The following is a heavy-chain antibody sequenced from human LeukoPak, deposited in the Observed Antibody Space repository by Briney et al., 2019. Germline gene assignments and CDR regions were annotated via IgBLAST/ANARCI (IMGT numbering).Heavy chain of an antibody. CDR2: ISSSSSYI. Sequence: PGGSLRLSCAASGFTFSSYSMNWVRQAPGKGLEWVSSISSSSSYIYYADSVKGRFTISRDNAKNSLYLQMNSLRAEDTAVYYCATTGYSSGWYERYFDYWGQGTLVTVSS. CDR1: GFTFSSYS. CDR3: ATTGYSSGWYERYFDY. D-gene: IGHD6-19*01. V-gene: IGHV3-21*01. J-gene: IGHJ4*02.